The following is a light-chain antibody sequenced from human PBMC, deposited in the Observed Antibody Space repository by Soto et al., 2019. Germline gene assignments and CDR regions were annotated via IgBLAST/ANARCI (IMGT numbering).Light chain of an antibody. CDR3: SSYTSSSSYV. V-gene: IGLV2-14*01. CDR2: EVS. Sequence: LTQPASVSGSPGQSITISCTGTSSDVGGYNYVSWYQQHPGKAPKLMIYEVSNRPSGVSNRFSGSKSGNTASLTISGLQAEDEADYYCSSYTSSSSYVVGTGTKVTVL. J-gene: IGLJ1*01. CDR1: SSDVGGYNY.